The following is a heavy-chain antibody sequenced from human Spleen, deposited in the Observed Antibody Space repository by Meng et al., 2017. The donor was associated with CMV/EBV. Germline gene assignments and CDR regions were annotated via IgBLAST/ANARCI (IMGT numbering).Heavy chain of an antibody. CDR2: INPETGDA. CDR3: ARERYLVPAASPDYYYYGMDV. D-gene: IGHD2-2*01. Sequence: ASVKVSCKASGYTFIGYYMHWMRQAPGQGLEWMGWINPETGDANYAQKFQGRVTMTRDTFITTAYMEVRRLTSDDTAVYYCARERYLVPAASPDYYYYGMDVWGQGTTVTGSS. J-gene: IGHJ6*02. CDR1: GYTFIGYY. V-gene: IGHV1-2*02.